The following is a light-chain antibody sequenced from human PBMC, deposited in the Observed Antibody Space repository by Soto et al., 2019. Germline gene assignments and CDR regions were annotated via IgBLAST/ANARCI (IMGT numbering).Light chain of an antibody. CDR1: QSVSTRY. V-gene: IGKV3-20*01. CDR3: HQFGSSPLAFT. CDR2: GAS. Sequence: ESMLTQSPGTLSLSPGERATLSCRASQSVSTRYLAWYQQKPGQAPRLLIYGASIRAAGIPDRFSGSGSGTEFTLTISRLELEDFAVYYCHQFGSSPLAFTFGQGIKLEI. J-gene: IGKJ2*01.